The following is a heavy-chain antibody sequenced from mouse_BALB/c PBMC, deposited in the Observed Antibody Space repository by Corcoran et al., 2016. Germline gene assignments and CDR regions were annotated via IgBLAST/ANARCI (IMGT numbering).Heavy chain of an antibody. Sequence: EVQLQQSGAELVKPGASVKLSCTASGFNIKDTYMHWVKPRPEQGLEWIGRIDPANGNTKYDPKFQGKATITADTSSNKAYLQLSSLTSEDAAVYYCARRYYYGRGYFDVWGAGTTVIVS. CDR3: ARRYYYGRGYFDV. D-gene: IGHD1-1*01. V-gene: IGHV14-3*02. CDR1: GFNIKDTY. CDR2: IDPANGNT. J-gene: IGHJ1*01.